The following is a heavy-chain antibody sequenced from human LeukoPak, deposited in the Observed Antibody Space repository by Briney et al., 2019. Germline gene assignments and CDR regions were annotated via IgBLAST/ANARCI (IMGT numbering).Heavy chain of an antibody. J-gene: IGHJ3*02. Sequence: SSETLSLTCTVSGGSISSGSYFWSWIRQPAGKGLELIGRIYTSGSTNYNPSLKSRVTISVDTSKNQFSLKLSSVTAADTAVYYCARGRVGDYDFWSGYYNDAFDIWGQGTMVTVSS. CDR1: GGSISSGSYF. D-gene: IGHD3-3*01. V-gene: IGHV4-61*02. CDR2: IYTSGST. CDR3: ARGRVGDYDFWSGYYNDAFDI.